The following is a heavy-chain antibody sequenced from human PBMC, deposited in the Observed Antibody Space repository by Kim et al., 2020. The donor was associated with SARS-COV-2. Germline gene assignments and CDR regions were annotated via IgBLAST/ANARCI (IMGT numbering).Heavy chain of an antibody. CDR2: IYRGDGST. CDR3: GRDPGFRNGMDV. V-gene: IGHV3-53*01. D-gene: IGHD3-10*01. CDR1: DFTVSTHY. Sequence: GGSLRLSCAASDFTVSTHYMNWVRQAPGKGLEWISVIYRGDGSTYIADSVKGRFTISRDNSKNTVYLQMNSLRVEDMAVYYCGRDPGFRNGMDVWGQGTTVTVSS. J-gene: IGHJ6*02.